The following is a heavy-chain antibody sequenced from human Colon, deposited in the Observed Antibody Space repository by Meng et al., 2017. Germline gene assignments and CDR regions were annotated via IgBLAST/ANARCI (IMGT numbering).Heavy chain of an antibody. V-gene: IGHV4/OR15-8*01. CDR3: ARHGGWHFDY. CDR2: IDLGGTP. CDR1: CGSNSSYKW. D-gene: IGHD6-19*01. Sequence: QLQPQESGPRPGASSETLSLTCAFSCGSNSSYKWWRWVRQPPGKGLEWIGQIDLGGTPYYIPSRESLVIMSLDKSKNKLSLRLTSVAAAVTAVYYCARHGGWHFDYWGQGALVTVSS. J-gene: IGHJ4*02.